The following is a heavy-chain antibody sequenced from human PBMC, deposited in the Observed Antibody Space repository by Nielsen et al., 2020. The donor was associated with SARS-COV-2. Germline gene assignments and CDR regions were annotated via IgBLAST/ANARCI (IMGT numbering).Heavy chain of an antibody. CDR3: AKVCGGDCYPTYDY. CDR2: IIGSGTRT. Sequence: WIRQPPGKGLEWVSGIIGSGTRTHYADSVEGRFTISRDNSKSTFYLQMNSLRAEDTAVYYCAKVCGGDCYPTYDYWGQGTPVTVSS. J-gene: IGHJ4*02. D-gene: IGHD2-21*02. V-gene: IGHV3-23*01.